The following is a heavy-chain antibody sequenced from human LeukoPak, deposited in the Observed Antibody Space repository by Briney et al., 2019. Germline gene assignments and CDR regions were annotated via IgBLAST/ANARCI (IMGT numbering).Heavy chain of an antibody. CDR3: ATLSGYQWDY. D-gene: IGHD3-22*01. V-gene: IGHV3-30*03. Sequence: GRSLRLSCAASGFTFSTYGMHWVRQAPGKGLQWVAVMSYDGSNKDFVDSVKGRFTISRDNSKNTLYLQMNSLRAEDTAVYYCATLSGYQWDYWGQGTLVTVSS. CDR2: MSYDGSNK. J-gene: IGHJ4*02. CDR1: GFTFSTYG.